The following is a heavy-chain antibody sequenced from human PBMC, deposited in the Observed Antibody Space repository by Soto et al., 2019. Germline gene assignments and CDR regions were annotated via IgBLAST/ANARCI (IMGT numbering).Heavy chain of an antibody. D-gene: IGHD3-10*01. CDR2: IHNSGTT. CDR1: GGSISRSVYY. Sequence: QVQLQESGPGLVKPSQTLSLTCAVSGGSISRSVYYCNWIRQHPGKGLEWIGYIHNSGTTYYNPSLKSRLTFSVDTSKNQFSLKLRSVTTADTAVYYCARDPIVRGVVGWYFDLWGRGTLVTVSS. V-gene: IGHV4-31*11. J-gene: IGHJ2*01. CDR3: ARDPIVRGVVGWYFDL.